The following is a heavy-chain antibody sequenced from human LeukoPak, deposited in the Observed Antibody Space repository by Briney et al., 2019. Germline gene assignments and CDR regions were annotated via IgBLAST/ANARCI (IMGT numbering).Heavy chain of an antibody. Sequence: ASVKVSCKASGGTFSSYAISWVRQAPGQGLEWMGWINPNSGGTNYAQKFQGWVTMTRDTSISIAYMELSRLRSDDTAVYYCARAPYYYDSSGYYLDYWGQGTLVTVSS. V-gene: IGHV1-2*04. CDR3: ARAPYYYDSSGYYLDY. J-gene: IGHJ4*02. CDR1: GGTFSSYA. CDR2: INPNSGGT. D-gene: IGHD3-22*01.